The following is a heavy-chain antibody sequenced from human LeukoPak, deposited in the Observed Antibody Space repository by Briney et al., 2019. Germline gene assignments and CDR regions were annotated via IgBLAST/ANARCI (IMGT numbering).Heavy chain of an antibody. J-gene: IGHJ4*02. CDR3: ARHHSGAHLAPGGVYYFDY. V-gene: IGHV4-59*08. CDR1: GDSISSYY. Sequence: PSQTLSLTCTVSGDSISSYYWSWIRQPPGKGLGWIGYIYYSGSTNYNPSLKSRVTISVDTSKNQFSLKLSSVTAADTAVYYCARHHSGAHLAPGGVYYFDYWGQGTLVTVSS. CDR2: IYYSGST. D-gene: IGHD3-10*01.